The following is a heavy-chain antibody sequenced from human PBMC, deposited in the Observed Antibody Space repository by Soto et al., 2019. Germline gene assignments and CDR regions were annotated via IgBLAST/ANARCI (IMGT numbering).Heavy chain of an antibody. CDR3: ARVRNYYDSRGYYFYFDY. Sequence: SETLSLTCTVSGGSINNYYWTWVRQPPRKGLEWIGYIYYSGTTNYNPSLKSRVTISVDTSKSQFSLKLSSVTAADTAVYYCARVRNYYDSRGYYFYFDYWGQGALVTVSS. D-gene: IGHD3-22*01. V-gene: IGHV4-59*01. CDR1: GGSINNYY. J-gene: IGHJ4*02. CDR2: IYYSGTT.